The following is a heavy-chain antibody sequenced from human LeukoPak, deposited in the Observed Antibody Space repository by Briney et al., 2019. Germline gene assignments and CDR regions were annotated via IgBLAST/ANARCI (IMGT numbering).Heavy chain of an antibody. J-gene: IGHJ6*03. CDR3: ARESRPPYYDSSGYYYSDYYYYYYMDV. CDR2: IKQDGSEK. D-gene: IGHD3-22*01. V-gene: IGHV3-7*01. Sequence: GGSLRLSCAASGFTFSSYWMSWVRQAPGKGLEWVANIKQDGSEKYYVDSVKGRFTISRDNAKNSLYLQMNSLRAEDTAVYYCARESRPPYYDSSGYYYSDYYYYYYMDVWGKGTRSLSP. CDR1: GFTFSSYW.